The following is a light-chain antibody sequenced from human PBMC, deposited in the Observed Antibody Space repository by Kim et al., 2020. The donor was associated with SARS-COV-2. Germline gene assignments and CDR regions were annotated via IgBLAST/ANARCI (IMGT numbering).Light chain of an antibody. V-gene: IGKV3-15*01. J-gene: IGKJ1*01. CDR3: QQYDKWPAT. CDR2: GAY. Sequence: VSPGERASLSCRASESVRTNVAWYQHKPGQAPRLLIYGAYSRATGIPARFSGSGSGTEFTLTITSLQSEDFAVFHCQQYDKWPATFGQGTKVEVK. CDR1: ESVRTN.